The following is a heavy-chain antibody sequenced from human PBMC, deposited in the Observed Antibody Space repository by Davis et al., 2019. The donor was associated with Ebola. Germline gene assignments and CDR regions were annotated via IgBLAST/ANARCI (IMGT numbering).Heavy chain of an antibody. D-gene: IGHD1-1*01. CDR3: ARAQFPTTSDH. J-gene: IGHJ4*02. CDR1: GYTFTNYG. Sequence: AASVTVSCKASGYTFTNYGITWVRQAPGQGLEWMGWINPHNGNTNYAQNVQGRVIMTSDTDTTTAYMEVGSLRSDDTAVYYCARAQFPTTSDHWGQGTLVTVSS. CDR2: INPHNGNT. V-gene: IGHV1-18*04.